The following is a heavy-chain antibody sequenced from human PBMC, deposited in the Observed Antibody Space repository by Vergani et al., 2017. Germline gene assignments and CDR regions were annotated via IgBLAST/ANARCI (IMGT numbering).Heavy chain of an antibody. V-gene: IGHV3-33*01. CDR1: GFTFSSYG. CDR3: ASQYSGSYYFDY. CDR2: IWYDGSNK. Sequence: VQLLESGGGLVQPGRSLRLSCAASGFTFSSYGMHWVRQAPGKGLEWVAVIWYDGSNKYYADSVKGRFTISRDNSKNTLYLQMNSLRAEDTAVYYCASQYSGSYYFDYWGQGTLVTVSS. J-gene: IGHJ4*02. D-gene: IGHD1-26*01.